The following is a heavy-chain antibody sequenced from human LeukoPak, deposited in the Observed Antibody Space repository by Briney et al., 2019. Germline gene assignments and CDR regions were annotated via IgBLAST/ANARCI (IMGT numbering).Heavy chain of an antibody. J-gene: IGHJ4*02. CDR3: VKPANGLVSYFDN. Sequence: PGGSLRLSCSASGFTFSSYAMHWLRHAPGKGLEYVSAISSNGGSTYYADSVKGRFTISRDNSKNTLYLQMSSLRAEDTAVYYCVKPANGLVSYFDNWGQGTLVTVSS. V-gene: IGHV3-64D*09. CDR2: ISSNGGST. D-gene: IGHD3/OR15-3a*01. CDR1: GFTFSSYA.